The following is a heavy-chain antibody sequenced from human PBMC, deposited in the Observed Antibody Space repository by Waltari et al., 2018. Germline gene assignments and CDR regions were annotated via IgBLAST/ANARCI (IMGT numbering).Heavy chain of an antibody. Sequence: QVQLVQSGAEVKKPGASVKVSCKASGYTFTSYYMHWVRQAPGQGLEWMGIINPSGGSTSYAQKFQGRVTMTRDTSTSTVYMELSSLRSEDTAVYYCAREGRAIAAAGTENWFDPWGQGTLVTVSS. J-gene: IGHJ5*02. CDR2: INPSGGST. D-gene: IGHD6-13*01. CDR3: AREGRAIAAAGTENWFDP. CDR1: GYTFTSYY. V-gene: IGHV1-46*01.